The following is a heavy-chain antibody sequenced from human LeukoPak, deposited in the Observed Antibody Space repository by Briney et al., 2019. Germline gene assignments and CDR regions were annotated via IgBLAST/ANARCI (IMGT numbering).Heavy chain of an antibody. D-gene: IGHD3-22*01. CDR2: IYYSGST. CDR1: GYSISSTYY. Sequence: SETLSLTCTVSGYSISSTYYWGWIRQPPGKGLEWIGRIYYSGSTFYNPSLKSRVTLSVDTSKNQFSLKLSSVTAADTAMYYCAREGGGYDSSGYWHWFGPWGQGTLVIVSS. J-gene: IGHJ5*02. V-gene: IGHV4-38-2*02. CDR3: AREGGGYDSSGYWHWFGP.